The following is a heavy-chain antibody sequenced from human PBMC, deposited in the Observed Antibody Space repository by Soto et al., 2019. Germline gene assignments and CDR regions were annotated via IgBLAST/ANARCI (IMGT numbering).Heavy chain of an antibody. Sequence: PSETLSLTCTFSGGSISSDSFYWAWIRQPPGKGLEWIGIIYYSGDTYYNPSLAGRLTMSVDTSNQFSLTLRSVTAADTALYYCARNQPQRYCSGGTCRPAYGMDVWGQGTTVTVSS. CDR2: IYYSGDT. V-gene: IGHV4-39*01. CDR1: GGSISSDSFY. J-gene: IGHJ6*02. CDR3: ARNQPQRYCSGGTCRPAYGMDV. D-gene: IGHD2-15*01.